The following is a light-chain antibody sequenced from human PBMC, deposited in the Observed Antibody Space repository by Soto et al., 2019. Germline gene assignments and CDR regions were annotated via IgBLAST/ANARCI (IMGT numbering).Light chain of an antibody. CDR1: EDIDDS. Sequence: DTQMTQSPSSLSASVGGRVTITCRASEDIDDSVAWFQQRPGKAPKSLIYAASSLQNGVPSRFSGSGSGTYFTLSVTNLQPEDSATYFCQQYHTYPFTFGPGTKVEI. CDR2: AAS. V-gene: IGKV1-16*01. CDR3: QQYHTYPFT. J-gene: IGKJ3*01.